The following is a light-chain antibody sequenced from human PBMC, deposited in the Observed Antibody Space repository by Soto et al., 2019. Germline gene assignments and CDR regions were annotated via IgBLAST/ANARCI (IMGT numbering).Light chain of an antibody. CDR2: AAS. V-gene: IGKV3-15*01. Sequence: EIVMTQSPATLSVSPGERATLSCRASQSVSSNLAWYQQKPGQAPRLLIYAASTRATGIPARFSGSGSGTEFTLTISSLQSEDFAVYYCQQYNNWPPEYTFGQGNKLQIK. CDR3: QQYNNWPPEYT. J-gene: IGKJ2*01. CDR1: QSVSSN.